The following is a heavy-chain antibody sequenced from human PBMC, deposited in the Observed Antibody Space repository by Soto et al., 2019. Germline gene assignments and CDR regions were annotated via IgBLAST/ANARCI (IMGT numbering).Heavy chain of an antibody. J-gene: IGHJ5*02. CDR2: ISSDSSTI. CDR1: GFTFSSYG. Sequence: GGSLRLSCAASGFTFSSYGMHWVRQAPGKGLEWVSYISSDSSTIYYADSVKGRFTISRDNAKNSLYLQMNSLRDEDTAVYYCARESRFLEWLSLNWFDPWGQGTLVTVSS. V-gene: IGHV3-48*02. D-gene: IGHD3-3*01. CDR3: ARESRFLEWLSLNWFDP.